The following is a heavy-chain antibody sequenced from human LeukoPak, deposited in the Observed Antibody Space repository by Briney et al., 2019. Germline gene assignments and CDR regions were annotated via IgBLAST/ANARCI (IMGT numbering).Heavy chain of an antibody. J-gene: IGHJ4*02. CDR1: GFTFSSYE. V-gene: IGHV3-21*01. CDR2: ISSSSIYI. D-gene: IGHD5-24*01. Sequence: GGSLRLSCAASGFTFSSYEMNWVRQAPGKGLEWVSSISSSSIYIYYGDSVKGRFTISRDDAKNSLFPQMNSLRAEDTAVYYCARPRGNVEMATIPFDYWGQGTLVTVSS. CDR3: ARPRGNVEMATIPFDY.